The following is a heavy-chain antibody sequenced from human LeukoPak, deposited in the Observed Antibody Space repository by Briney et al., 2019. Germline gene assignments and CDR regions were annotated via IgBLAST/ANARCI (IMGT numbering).Heavy chain of an antibody. CDR2: INHSGST. Sequence: SETLSLTCAVYGGSFSGYYWSWIRQPPGKGLEWIGEINHSGSTNYNPSLKSRVTISVDTSKNQFSLKLSSVTAADTAVYYCARSRGYCSGGSCYAAFDIWGQGTMVTVSS. V-gene: IGHV4-34*01. CDR1: GGSFSGYY. D-gene: IGHD2-15*01. CDR3: ARSRGYCSGGSCYAAFDI. J-gene: IGHJ3*02.